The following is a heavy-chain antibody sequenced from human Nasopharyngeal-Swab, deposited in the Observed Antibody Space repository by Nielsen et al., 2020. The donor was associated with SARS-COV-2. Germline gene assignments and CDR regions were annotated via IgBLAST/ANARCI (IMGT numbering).Heavy chain of an antibody. CDR2: IYYSGST. Sequence: SETLSLTCTVSGGSISSYYWSWIRQPPGKGLEWIGYIYYSGSTNYNPSLKSRVTISVDTSKNQFSLKLSSVTAADTAVYYCARGAGGHYGSGSYYKGYYYYGMDVWGQGTTVTVSS. D-gene: IGHD3-10*01. CDR3: ARGAGGHYGSGSYYKGYYYYGMDV. J-gene: IGHJ6*02. V-gene: IGHV4-59*13. CDR1: GGSISSYY.